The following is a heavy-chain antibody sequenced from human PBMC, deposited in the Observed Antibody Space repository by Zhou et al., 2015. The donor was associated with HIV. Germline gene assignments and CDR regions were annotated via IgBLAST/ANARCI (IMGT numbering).Heavy chain of an antibody. V-gene: IGHV3-23*01. Sequence: HLLETGGRVYSRGGSLRLSCEVSGFTFKKYAMVWVRQASGKGLEWVASINGNGDSTFYADSVKGRHTVSRDNSKNMLFLQISDLRVDDSGVYYCVKRFNVWSGFYDYWGQGTLVTV. CDR1: GFTFKKYA. CDR2: INGNGDST. CDR3: VKRFNVWSGFYDY. J-gene: IGHJ4*02. D-gene: IGHD3-3*01.